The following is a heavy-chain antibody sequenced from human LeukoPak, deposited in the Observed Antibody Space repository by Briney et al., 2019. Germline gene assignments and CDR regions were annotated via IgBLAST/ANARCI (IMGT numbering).Heavy chain of an antibody. J-gene: IGHJ4*02. CDR3: ARLPERSDLLPSYANSFDW. V-gene: IGHV4-39*01. D-gene: IGHD3-9*01. CDR1: GGSISSSSYY. CDR2: IYYSGST. Sequence: SETLSLTCTVSGGSISSSSYYWGWIRQPPRKGLEWIGSIYYSGSTYYNASLNSRITMSIDTSKNRFSLRLSSVTAADTAVFFCARLPERSDLLPSYANSFDWWGQGTLVTVSS.